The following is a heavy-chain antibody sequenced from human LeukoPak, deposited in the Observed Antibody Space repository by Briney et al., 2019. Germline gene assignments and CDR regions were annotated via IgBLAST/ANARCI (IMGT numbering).Heavy chain of an antibody. CDR2: IHSGGDT. D-gene: IGHD3-22*01. J-gene: IGHJ5*02. V-gene: IGHV3-53*01. CDR3: ARGGTTMIVPTS. Sequence: GGSLRLSCAASGFSVNNNHMSWVRQAPGKGLEWVSFIHSGGDTYYADSVKGRFTISRDNSKNTLYLQMNSLRVDDTAVYYCARGGTTMIVPTSWGQGTLVTVSS. CDR1: GFSVNNNH.